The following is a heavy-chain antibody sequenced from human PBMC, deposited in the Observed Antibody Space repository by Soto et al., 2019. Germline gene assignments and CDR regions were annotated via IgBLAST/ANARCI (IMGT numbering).Heavy chain of an antibody. D-gene: IGHD5-18*01. J-gene: IGHJ4*02. Sequence: GGSLRLSCAASGFNFNDYAMHWVRQAPGKGLEWVSGVSWNGGPIGYADSVKGRFTISRDNAKKSLHLQMNNLKPDDTAVYYCARHLRRIQLWLFDYWGQGTLVTVSS. CDR3: ARHLRRIQLWLFDY. CDR2: VSWNGGPI. V-gene: IGHV3-9*01. CDR1: GFNFNDYA.